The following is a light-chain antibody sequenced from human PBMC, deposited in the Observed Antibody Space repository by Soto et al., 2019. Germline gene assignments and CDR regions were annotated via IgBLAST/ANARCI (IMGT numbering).Light chain of an antibody. V-gene: IGKV3-20*01. J-gene: IGKJ3*01. CDR2: GAS. CDR1: QSVSSSY. Sequence: EIVLTQSPGTLSLSPGERATLSCRASQSVSSSYLAWYQQKPGQAPRLLIYGASSRATGIPDRFSGSGSGKDFALTISRLEPEDFAVYYCQQYGSSPFTCGPGPKVDIK. CDR3: QQYGSSPFT.